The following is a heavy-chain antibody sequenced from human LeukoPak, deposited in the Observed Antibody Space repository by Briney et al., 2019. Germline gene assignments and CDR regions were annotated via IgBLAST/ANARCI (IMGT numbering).Heavy chain of an antibody. CDR3: ARGVTTVTLTALYYYYYMDV. Sequence: SETLSLTCAVYGGSFSGYYWSWIRQPPGKGLEWIGEINHSGSTNYNPSLKSRVTISVDTSKNQFSLKLSSVTAADTAVYYCARGVTTVTLTALYYYYYMDVWGKGTTVTVSS. V-gene: IGHV4-34*01. CDR1: GGSFSGYY. D-gene: IGHD4-17*01. J-gene: IGHJ6*03. CDR2: INHSGST.